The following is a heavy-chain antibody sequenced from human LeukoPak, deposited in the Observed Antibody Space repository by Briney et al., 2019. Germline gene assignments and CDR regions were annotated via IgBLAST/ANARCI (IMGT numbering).Heavy chain of an antibody. CDR2: IYYSGST. Sequence: PSETLSLTCTGSGGSISSYYWSWIRQPPGKGLEWIGYIYYSGSTNYNPSLKSRVTISVDTSKNQFSLKLSSVTAADTAVYYCARPAHYGSGSYPYYFDYWGQGTLVTVSS. J-gene: IGHJ4*02. V-gene: IGHV4-59*01. CDR1: GGSISSYY. D-gene: IGHD3-10*01. CDR3: ARPAHYGSGSYPYYFDY.